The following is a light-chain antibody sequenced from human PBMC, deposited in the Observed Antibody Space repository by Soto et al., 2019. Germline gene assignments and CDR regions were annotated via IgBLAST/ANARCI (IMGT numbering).Light chain of an antibody. CDR1: QSVSIN. V-gene: IGKV3-15*01. J-gene: IGKJ4*01. CDR2: GAS. CDR3: QQYNIWPLT. Sequence: EVVMTQSPATLSVSPGERATLSCRASQSVSINLAWYQQKLGQAPRLVIYGASTGATGIPARFSGSGSGTDFKLTISSLESEDFALYYCQQYNIWPLTFGGGNQLELK.